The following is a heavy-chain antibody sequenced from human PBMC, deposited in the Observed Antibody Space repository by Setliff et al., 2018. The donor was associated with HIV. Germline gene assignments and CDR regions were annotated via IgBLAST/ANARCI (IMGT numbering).Heavy chain of an antibody. V-gene: IGHV4-39*01. J-gene: IGHJ3*02. D-gene: IGHD3-10*01. Sequence: PSETLSLTCNVYGDSITRSRYWWGWIRQSPGKGLQWLADISHRGELAYRESLKRRLTISRDTSKNQISLRLTSVTAAATAVYYCATSAESGFGIHWGVFNIWGQGTRVTVSS. CDR1: GDSITRSRYW. CDR3: ATSAESGFGIHWGVFNI. CDR2: ISHRGEL.